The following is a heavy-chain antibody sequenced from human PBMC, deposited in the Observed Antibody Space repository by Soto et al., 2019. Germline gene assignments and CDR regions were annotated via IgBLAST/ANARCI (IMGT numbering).Heavy chain of an antibody. D-gene: IGHD6-13*01. Sequence: QVQLVQSGAEVKKPGSSVKVSCKASGGTFSSYAISWVRQAPGQGLEWMGGIIPIFGTANYAQKFQGRVTITAYESTSTAYMELGSLRSEDTAVYYCASARIAALGYYYYGMDVWGQGTTVTVSS. CDR2: IIPIFGTA. CDR1: GGTFSSYA. V-gene: IGHV1-69*12. J-gene: IGHJ6*02. CDR3: ASARIAALGYYYYGMDV.